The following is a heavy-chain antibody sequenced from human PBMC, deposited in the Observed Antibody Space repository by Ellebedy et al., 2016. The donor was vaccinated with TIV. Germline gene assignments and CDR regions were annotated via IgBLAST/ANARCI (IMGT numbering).Heavy chain of an antibody. J-gene: IGHJ4*02. D-gene: IGHD6-19*01. CDR3: EKEPIEYSSAWYFDS. CDR2: ISYTGRTA. Sequence: PGGSLRLSCAASGFTFHNYGMHWVRQAPGKGLEWVAVISYTGRTAYYADSVKGRFTISRDNFKNTQYLQMNSLRVEDTAVYYCEKEPIEYSSAWYFDSWGQGALVTVSS. V-gene: IGHV3-30*18. CDR1: GFTFHNYG.